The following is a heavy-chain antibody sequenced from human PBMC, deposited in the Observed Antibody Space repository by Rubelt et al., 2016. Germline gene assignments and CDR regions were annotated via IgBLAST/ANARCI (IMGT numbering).Heavy chain of an antibody. CDR3: ATGWMITNLDH. Sequence: QVQLQESGPGLVKASETLSLTCTVSGASINTNYCSWIRQSPGEGLEWIGYFLYSGSTNFNPSLRSRATISLDTSKNQFYRRLRSVTAADTAVYYCATGWMITNLDHWGQGTLVAVSS. CDR2: FLYSGST. CDR1: GASINTNY. V-gene: IGHV4-59*12. D-gene: IGHD3-16*01. J-gene: IGHJ4*02.